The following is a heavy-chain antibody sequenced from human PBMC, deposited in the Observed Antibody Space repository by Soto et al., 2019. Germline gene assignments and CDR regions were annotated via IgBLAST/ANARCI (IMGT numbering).Heavy chain of an antibody. D-gene: IGHD3-3*01. CDR1: GYTFTLYE. CDR3: ASGRYVFWCGYYLDF. V-gene: IGHV1-3*01. Sequence: QVQLVQSGTEVQKPGASVNISCKASGYTFTLYEIHWVRQAPGQSLEWMGHIKPGNGETTLSQKFQGRVTITRDTSAGTVYMEVSSLTSEDSDVYYCASGRYVFWCGYYLDFWGQGTPLTVSS. J-gene: IGHJ4*02. CDR2: IKPGNGET.